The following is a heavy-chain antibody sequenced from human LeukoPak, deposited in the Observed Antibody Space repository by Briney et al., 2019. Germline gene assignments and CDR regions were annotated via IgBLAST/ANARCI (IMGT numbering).Heavy chain of an antibody. J-gene: IGHJ4*02. CDR1: GYTFTSYG. Sequence: ASVKVSCKASGYTFTSYGISWVRQAPGQGLEWMGWISAYNGNTNYAQKLQGRVTMTTDTSTSTAYMELRSLRSDDTAVYYCARDLGKQWELHNFDYWGQGTLVTVSS. V-gene: IGHV1-18*01. CDR2: ISAYNGNT. CDR3: ARDLGKQWELHNFDY. D-gene: IGHD1-26*01.